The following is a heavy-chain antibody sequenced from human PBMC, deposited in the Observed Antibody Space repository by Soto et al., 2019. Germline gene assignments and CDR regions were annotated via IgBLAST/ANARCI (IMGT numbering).Heavy chain of an antibody. Sequence: SETRSLTCAVSGGSIGGAGYSWSWIRQPPGGGLDWIGYIYESGTILYNPSLKTRLTISLNWSDKQFSLTLNSVTAADTAVYYCARAQFYSGSGNYHNLMFDPWRQGTQVTVSS. D-gene: IGHD3-10*01. V-gene: IGHV4-30-2*01. CDR1: GGSIGGAGYS. CDR2: IYESGTI. J-gene: IGHJ5*02. CDR3: ARAQFYSGSGNYHNLMFDP.